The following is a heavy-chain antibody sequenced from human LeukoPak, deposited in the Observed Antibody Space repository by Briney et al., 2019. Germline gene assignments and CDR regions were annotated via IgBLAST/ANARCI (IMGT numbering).Heavy chain of an antibody. CDR2: INHSGST. D-gene: IGHD6-13*01. CDR1: GGSFSGYY. V-gene: IGHV4-34*01. CDR3: ARGLESSIAAAGTGADY. Sequence: SETLSLTCAVYGGSFSGYYWSWIRQPPGKGLEWIGEINHSGSTNYNPSLKSRVTISVDTSRNQFSLKLSSVTAADTAVYYCARGLESSIAAAGTGADYWGQGTLVTVSS. J-gene: IGHJ4*02.